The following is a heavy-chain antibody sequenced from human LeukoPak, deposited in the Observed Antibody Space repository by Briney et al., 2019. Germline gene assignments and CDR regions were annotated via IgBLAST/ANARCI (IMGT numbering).Heavy chain of an antibody. CDR2: IIPIFGTA. V-gene: IGHV1-69*05. J-gene: IGHJ4*02. D-gene: IGHD1-26*01. CDR3: ASVTPSSGSYYDY. CDR1: GGTFSSYA. Sequence: TEKVSCKASGGTFSSYAISWVRQAPGQGLEWMGGIIPIFGTANYAQKFQGRVTITTDESTSTAYMELSSLRSEDTAVYYCASVTPSSGSYYDYWGQGTLVTVSS.